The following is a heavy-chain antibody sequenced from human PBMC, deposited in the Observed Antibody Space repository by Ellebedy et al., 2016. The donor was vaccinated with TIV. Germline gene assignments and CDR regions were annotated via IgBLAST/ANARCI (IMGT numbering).Heavy chain of an antibody. CDR3: ARLGNILLGPAAMGPALRPYYFDY. V-gene: IGHV5-51*01. Sequence: GESLKISCKDSRYNFTSSWIAWVRQMPGKGLEWMGIIYPGDSDTRYSPSFQGQVTISADKSITTAYLQWSSLKASDTAMYYCARLGNILLGPAAMGPALRPYYFDYWGQGTLVTVSS. D-gene: IGHD2-2*01. J-gene: IGHJ4*02. CDR2: IYPGDSDT. CDR1: RYNFTSSW.